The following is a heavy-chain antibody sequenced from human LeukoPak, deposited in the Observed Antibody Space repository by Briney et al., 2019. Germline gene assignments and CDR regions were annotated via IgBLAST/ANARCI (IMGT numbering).Heavy chain of an antibody. D-gene: IGHD1-1*01. CDR2: INPISGVT. Sequence: ASVKVSCKASGYRFTGYSMHWVRQAPGQGLEWMGWINPISGVTKYAQKFQGRVTMTRDTSISTAYMGLTSLTSDDTAVYYCARKMRGTEDYWGQGTLVTVSS. V-gene: IGHV1-2*02. CDR1: GYRFTGYS. CDR3: ARKMRGTEDY. J-gene: IGHJ4*02.